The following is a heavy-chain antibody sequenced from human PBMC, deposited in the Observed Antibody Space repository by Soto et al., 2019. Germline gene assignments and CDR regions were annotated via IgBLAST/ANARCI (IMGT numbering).Heavy chain of an antibody. CDR1: GYTFTSYA. J-gene: IGHJ4*02. V-gene: IGHV1-3*01. Sequence: ASVKVSCKASGYTFTSYAMHWVRQAPGQRLEWMGWINAGNGNTKYSQKFQGRVTITRDTSASTAYMELSSLRSEDTAVYYCAGAYWSSTKCSLFYFRGQGTLGTGPS. D-gene: IGHD2-2*01. CDR3: AGAYWSSTKCSLFYF. CDR2: INAGNGNT.